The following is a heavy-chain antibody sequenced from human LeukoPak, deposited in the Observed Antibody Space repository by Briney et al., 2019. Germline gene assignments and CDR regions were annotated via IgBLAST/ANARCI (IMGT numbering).Heavy chain of an antibody. CDR1: GGSLSGYI. D-gene: IGHD5-24*01. CDR2: INHSGST. CDR3: VRADGRDGYRGLVDY. Sequence: SETLSLTCAVYGGSLSGYIWSWLRQPPGKGVEWIGEINHSGSTDYNPSLKSRFTMSVDTSRNQFSLKLNSVTAADAAVYYCVRADGRDGYRGLVDYWGQGTLVTVSA. V-gene: IGHV4-34*01. J-gene: IGHJ4*02.